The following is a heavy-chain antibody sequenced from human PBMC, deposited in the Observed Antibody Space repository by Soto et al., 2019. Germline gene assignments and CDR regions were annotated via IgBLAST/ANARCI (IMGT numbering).Heavy chain of an antibody. V-gene: IGHV3-11*01. J-gene: IGHJ4*02. CDR1: GFTFSDYY. CDR3: ARDGGTGTTY. D-gene: IGHD1-7*01. Sequence: GGSLRLSCAASGFTFSDYYMSWIRQAPGKGLEWVSYISSSGRTIYYADSVKGRFIISRDNAQNSLYLQMNSLRAEDTAIYHCARDGGTGTTYWGQGILVTVSS. CDR2: ISSSGRTI.